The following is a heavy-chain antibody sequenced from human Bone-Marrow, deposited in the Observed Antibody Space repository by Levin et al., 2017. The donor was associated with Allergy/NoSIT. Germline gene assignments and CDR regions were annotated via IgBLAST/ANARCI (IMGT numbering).Heavy chain of an antibody. Sequence: ASVKVSCKTSGYTFSTRDISWVRQAPGQGLEWVASISTYNGDTHYSERLQGRVSVTTDTSTTTVHMELRSLTSDDTAVYFCARGPLGDSFDVWGQGTLVTVSS. D-gene: IGHD3-16*01. CDR1: GYTFSTRD. J-gene: IGHJ3*01. CDR2: ISTYNGDT. V-gene: IGHV1-18*01. CDR3: ARGPLGDSFDV.